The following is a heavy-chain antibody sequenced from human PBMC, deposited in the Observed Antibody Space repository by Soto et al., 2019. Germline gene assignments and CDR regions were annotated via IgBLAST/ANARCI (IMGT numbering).Heavy chain of an antibody. Sequence: EVQLLESGGDSVQPGGSVRLSCAGSGFTFINYATNWVRQAPGKGLEWVSTISGGGDATFFADSVRGRFTFSRDNSKNTVTLQMNSLGVDDTAVYYCARKVMGSTSRPDYWYFDLWGRGTLVTVSS. D-gene: IGHD3-16*01. J-gene: IGHJ2*01. CDR2: ISGGGDAT. V-gene: IGHV3-23*01. CDR3: ARKVMGSTSRPDYWYFDL. CDR1: GFTFINYA.